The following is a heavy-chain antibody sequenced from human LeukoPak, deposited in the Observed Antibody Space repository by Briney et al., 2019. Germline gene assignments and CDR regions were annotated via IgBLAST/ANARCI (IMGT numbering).Heavy chain of an antibody. CDR2: ISGSNGNT. J-gene: IGHJ5*02. D-gene: IGHD3-10*01. CDR3: ARAPLVRGGSNNWFDP. Sequence: ASVKVSCKASGYSFTSYAITWVRQAPGQGLEWMGWISGSNGNTNYAQKLQGRVTMTTDTSTSTAYMELRSLRSDDTAVYYCARAPLVRGGSNNWFDPWGQGTLVTVSS. CDR1: GYSFTSYA. V-gene: IGHV1-18*01.